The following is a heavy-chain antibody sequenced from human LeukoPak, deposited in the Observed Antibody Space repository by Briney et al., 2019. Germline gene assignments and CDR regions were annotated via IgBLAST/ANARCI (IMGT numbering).Heavy chain of an antibody. J-gene: IGHJ4*02. CDR1: GFTFRNYG. D-gene: IGHD4/OR15-4a*01. CDR2: IYHDGSYQ. Sequence: GGSLRLSCAASGFTFRNYGFHWVRQAPGKGLEWVAVIYHDGSYQFYADSVEGRLTFSRDNSKNTVFLEMNSLRAEDTAMYYCTRDSAKSFDDWGQGTLVTVSS. CDR3: TRDSAKSFDD. V-gene: IGHV3-33*01.